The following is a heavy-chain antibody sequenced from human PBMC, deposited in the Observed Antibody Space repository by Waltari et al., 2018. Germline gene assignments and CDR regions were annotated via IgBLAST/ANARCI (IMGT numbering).Heavy chain of an antibody. CDR3: ARTFCSRTRCPGTDV. Sequence: QVQLRQWGAGLLKPSETLSLNCAVYGGSFRDYLWTWIRQPPGKGLQWIGEIYHSGRTTYNPSLESRVTISLDMSKNQFSLKLNSVTAADTAMYYCARTFCSRTRCPGTDVWGQGTTVTVSS. D-gene: IGHD2-2*01. CDR1: GGSFRDYL. CDR2: IYHSGRT. V-gene: IGHV4-34*01. J-gene: IGHJ6*02.